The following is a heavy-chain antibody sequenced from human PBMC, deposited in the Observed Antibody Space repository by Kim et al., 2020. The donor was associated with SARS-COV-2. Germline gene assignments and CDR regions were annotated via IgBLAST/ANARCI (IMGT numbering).Heavy chain of an antibody. V-gene: IGHV4-34*01. Sequence: SETLSLTCAVYGGSFSGYYWSWIRQPPGKGLEWIGEINHSGSTNYNPSLKSRVTISVDTSKNQFSLKLSSVTAADTAVYYCARAFWHTGADQWGQGTLVTVSS. J-gene: IGHJ4*02. CDR3: ARAFWHTGADQ. CDR1: GGSFSGYY. CDR2: INHSGST.